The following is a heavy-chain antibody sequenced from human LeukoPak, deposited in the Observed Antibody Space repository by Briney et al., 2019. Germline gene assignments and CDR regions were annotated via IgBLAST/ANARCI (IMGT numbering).Heavy chain of an antibody. CDR1: GFSLSSYA. D-gene: IGHD3-9*01. V-gene: IGHV3-30-3*01. Sequence: GGSLRLSCAASGFSLSSYAMQWVRQAPGKGPEWVSGISEDATNKCHADSVKGRFTISRDNSKNTLHLQMDSLRPEDTAVYYCARSMRGYAILTGYFDYWGQGTLVTVSS. CDR3: ARSMRGYAILTGYFDY. J-gene: IGHJ4*02. CDR2: ISEDATNK.